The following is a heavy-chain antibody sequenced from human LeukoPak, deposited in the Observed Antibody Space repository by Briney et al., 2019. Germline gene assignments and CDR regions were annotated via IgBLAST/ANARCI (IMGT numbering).Heavy chain of an antibody. D-gene: IGHD2-15*01. J-gene: IGHJ4*02. CDR2: IDWDDDK. CDR1: GFSLSTSRMC. CDR3: ARMGGGCYSDLYYFDY. Sequence: SGPTLVKPTQTLTLTCTFSGFSLSTSRMCVSWIRQPPGKALEWLALIDWDDDKYYTTSLKTRLTISKDTSKNQVVLTMTNMDPVDTATYYCARMGGGCYSDLYYFDYWGQGTLVTVSS. V-gene: IGHV2-70*01.